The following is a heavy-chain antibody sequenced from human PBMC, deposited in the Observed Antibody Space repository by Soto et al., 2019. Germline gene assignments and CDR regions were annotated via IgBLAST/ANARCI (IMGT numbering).Heavy chain of an antibody. V-gene: IGHV4-34*01. CDR3: AGFHYYYGMDV. Sequence: SETLSLTCAVYGGSFSGYYWSWIRQPPGKGLEWIGEINHSGSTNYNPSLKSRVTISVDTSKNQFSLKLSSVTAADTAVYYCAGFHYYYGMDVWGQGTTVTVSS. CDR1: GGSFSGYY. J-gene: IGHJ6*02. CDR2: INHSGST.